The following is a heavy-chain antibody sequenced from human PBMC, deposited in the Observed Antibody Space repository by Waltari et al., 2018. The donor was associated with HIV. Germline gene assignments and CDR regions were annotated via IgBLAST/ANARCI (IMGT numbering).Heavy chain of an antibody. D-gene: IGHD3-3*01. CDR1: GFPFGDYV. CDR2: IRSKVYGGRT. J-gene: IGHJ4*02. CDR3: TRDGLYYDFWSGYPGY. V-gene: IGHV3-49*03. Sequence: EVRLVESGGGLVQPGRSLRLSCTASGFPFGDYVLSWFRKAPGKGLDWVGFIRSKVYGGRTKFAGSVKGRFTISRDDSKSIAYLQINSLKTEDTAVYYCTRDGLYYDFWSGYPGYWGQGTLVTVSS.